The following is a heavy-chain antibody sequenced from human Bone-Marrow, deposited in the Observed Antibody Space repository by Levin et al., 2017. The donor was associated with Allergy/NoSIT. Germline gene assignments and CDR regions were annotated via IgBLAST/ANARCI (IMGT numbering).Heavy chain of an antibody. D-gene: IGHD3-9*01. J-gene: IGHJ4*02. CDR2: INPNTGGT. Sequence: ASVKVSCKASGYTFSGHYIHWVRQAPGQGPEWMGRINPNTGGTNYAQKFQGRVTMTRDTSISKAYMELSRLRSDDTAVYYCARDESALQYYDALTGYAFYFDNWGQGTLVTVSS. V-gene: IGHV1-2*06. CDR1: GYTFSGHY. CDR3: ARDESALQYYDALTGYAFYFDN.